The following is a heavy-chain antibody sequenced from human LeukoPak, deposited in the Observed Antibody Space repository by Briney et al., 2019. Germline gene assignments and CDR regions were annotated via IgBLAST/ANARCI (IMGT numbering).Heavy chain of an antibody. Sequence: SETLSLTCAVHGGSFSGYYWSWIRQPPGKGLEWIGEINHRGSTNYNPSLKSRVTISVDTSKNQFSLKLSSVTAADTAVYYCARGRGYCSGGSCYAQGFDYWGQGTLVTVSS. CDR3: ARGRGYCSGGSCYAQGFDY. CDR1: GGSFSGYY. CDR2: INHRGST. J-gene: IGHJ4*02. V-gene: IGHV4-34*01. D-gene: IGHD2-15*01.